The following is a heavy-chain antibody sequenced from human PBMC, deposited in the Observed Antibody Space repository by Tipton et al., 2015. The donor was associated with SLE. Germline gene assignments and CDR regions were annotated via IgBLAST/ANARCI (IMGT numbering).Heavy chain of an antibody. D-gene: IGHD1-26*01. V-gene: IGHV3-15*01. Sequence: GSLRLSCTASGFTFSDAWMSWVRQAPGKGLEWVGRIKSRTDGETTDYGAPVKGRFTISRDDPKNTVYLQMNSLKTEDTAMYYCTRLFRDSGSYQAFDYWGQGTLVTVSS. CDR2: IKSRTDGETT. CDR1: GFTFSDAW. J-gene: IGHJ4*02. CDR3: TRLFRDSGSYQAFDY.